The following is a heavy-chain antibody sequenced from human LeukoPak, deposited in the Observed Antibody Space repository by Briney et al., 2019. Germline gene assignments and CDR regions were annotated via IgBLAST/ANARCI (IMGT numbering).Heavy chain of an antibody. CDR2: VYHTGTT. J-gene: IGHJ4*02. Sequence: SETLSLTCTVSGGSIKSYYWNWFRQPPGKRLEWIGYVYHTGTTNYTPSLKSRVSISIDTSKSQFSLNLSSVTAADTAVYYCARSRYYDSSGYSPYYFDYWGQGTLVTVSS. CDR1: GGSIKSYY. V-gene: IGHV4-59*01. CDR3: ARSRYYDSSGYSPYYFDY. D-gene: IGHD3-22*01.